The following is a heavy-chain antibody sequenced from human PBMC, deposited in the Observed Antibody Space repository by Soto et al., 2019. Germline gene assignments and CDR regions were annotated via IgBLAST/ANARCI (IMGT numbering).Heavy chain of an antibody. V-gene: IGHV3-23*01. Sequence: XVSLRLSGAASGFTFSSSAISWVRQAPGKGLEWVSAVSANGQGIYYADSVRGRFTISRDNSKNTVFLHMDSLSAEDTAVYYCAKDRHYPRDYFHYWGQGTLVTVSS. D-gene: IGHD3-10*01. CDR3: AKDRHYPRDYFHY. CDR1: GFTFSSSA. CDR2: VSANGQGI. J-gene: IGHJ4*02.